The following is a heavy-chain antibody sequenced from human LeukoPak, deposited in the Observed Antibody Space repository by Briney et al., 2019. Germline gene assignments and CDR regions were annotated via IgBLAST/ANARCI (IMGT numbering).Heavy chain of an antibody. Sequence: SVKVSCKASGGTFSSYAISWVRQAPGRGLEWMGGIIPIFGTANYAQKSQGRVTITADESTSTAYMELSSLRSEDTAVYYCARGDYVGINYYYYMDVWGKGTTVTVSS. CDR3: ARGDYVGINYYYYMDV. CDR1: GGTFSSYA. J-gene: IGHJ6*03. V-gene: IGHV1-69*13. D-gene: IGHD3-16*01. CDR2: IIPIFGTA.